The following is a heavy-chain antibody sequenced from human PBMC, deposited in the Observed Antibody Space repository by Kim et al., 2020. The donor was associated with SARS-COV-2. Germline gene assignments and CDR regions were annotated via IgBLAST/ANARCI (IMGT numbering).Heavy chain of an antibody. Sequence: SETLSLTCTVSGGSISSSSYYWGWIRQPPGKGLEWIGSIYYSGSTYYNPSLKSRVTISVDTSKNQFSLKLSSVTAADTAVYYCARHGFYSSSWYGGGFDPWGQGTLVTVSS. D-gene: IGHD6-13*01. V-gene: IGHV4-39*01. CDR1: GGSISSSSYY. J-gene: IGHJ5*02. CDR3: ARHGFYSSSWYGGGFDP. CDR2: IYYSGST.